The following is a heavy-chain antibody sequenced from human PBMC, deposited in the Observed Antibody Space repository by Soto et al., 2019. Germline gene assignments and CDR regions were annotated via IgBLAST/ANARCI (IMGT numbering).Heavy chain of an antibody. D-gene: IGHD6-19*01. V-gene: IGHV3-15*07. Sequence: EVQLVESGGGLVKPGGSLRLSCAASGFTFSNVWMNWVRQAPGKGLEWVGRMKSKTDGGTTDDAAPVKGRFTISRDDSKNTLYLKKNSNKTEDMAVYYCTPLGLQDSSGCYEFSDWGQGTLVTVSS. J-gene: IGHJ4*02. CDR2: MKSKTDGGTT. CDR1: GFTFSNVW. CDR3: TPLGLQDSSGCYEFSD.